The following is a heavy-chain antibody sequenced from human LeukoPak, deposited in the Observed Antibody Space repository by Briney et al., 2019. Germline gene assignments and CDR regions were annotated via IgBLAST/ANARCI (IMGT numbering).Heavy chain of an antibody. V-gene: IGHV3-7*01. CDR3: ARDPGSSAFDY. J-gene: IGHJ4*02. D-gene: IGHD2-2*01. CDR2: IKFDDTVK. Sequence: GGSLRLSCTAAGFNLGTYWMSWVRQSPEKGLEFVANIKFDDTVKNYVDSVKGRFTISRDNPSNSVYLQMDSLRPEDTALYYCARDPGSSAFDYWGQGAQVTVSS. CDR1: GFNLGTYW.